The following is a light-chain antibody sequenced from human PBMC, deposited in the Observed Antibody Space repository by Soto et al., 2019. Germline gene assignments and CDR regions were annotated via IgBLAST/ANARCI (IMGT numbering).Light chain of an antibody. CDR2: AAS. J-gene: IGKJ3*01. Sequence: DIQMTQSPSSLSASVGDRVTMTCRASQDIRNYVAWYQQKPGEVPKLLIYAASTLQSGVPARFSRGGFGTDFTLTISSLRLEEVATYYCQRYHSALLTFGPGTKVYLK. CDR3: QRYHSALLT. CDR1: QDIRNY. V-gene: IGKV1-27*01.